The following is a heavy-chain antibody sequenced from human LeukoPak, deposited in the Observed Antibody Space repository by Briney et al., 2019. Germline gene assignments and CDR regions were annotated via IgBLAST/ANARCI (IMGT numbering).Heavy chain of an antibody. D-gene: IGHD6-13*01. CDR1: GYTFTGYY. J-gene: IGHJ4*02. CDR2: INPNSGGT. V-gene: IGHV1-2*04. CDR3: ARGSGASIAAAGTY. Sequence: ASVKVSCKASGYTFTGYYMHWVRQAPGQGLEWMGWINPNSGGTNYAQKFQGWVTMTRDTSISTAYMELSSLRSEDTAVYYCARGSGASIAAAGTYWGQGTLVTVSS.